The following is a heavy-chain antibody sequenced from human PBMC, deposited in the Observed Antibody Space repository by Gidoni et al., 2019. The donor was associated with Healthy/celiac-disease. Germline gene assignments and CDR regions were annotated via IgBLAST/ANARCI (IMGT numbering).Heavy chain of an antibody. J-gene: IGHJ3*02. CDR3: ARAGGPDAFDI. V-gene: IGHV4-59*01. CDR1: GGSISNYY. D-gene: IGHD6-25*01. CDR2: IYYSGST. Sequence: QVQLQESGPGLVKPSETLSPTCTVSGGSISNYYWSWIRQPPGKGLEWIGYIYYSGSTNYNPSLKSRVTISVDTSKNQFSLKLSSVTAADTAVYYCARAGGPDAFDIWGQGTMVTVSS.